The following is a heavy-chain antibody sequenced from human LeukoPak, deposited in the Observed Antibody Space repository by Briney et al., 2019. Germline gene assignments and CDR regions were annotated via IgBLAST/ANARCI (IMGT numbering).Heavy chain of an antibody. Sequence: SVKVSCKASGGTFSSYAISWVRQAPGQGLEWMGGIIPIFGTANYAQKFQGRVTITTDESTSTAYMELSSLRSEDTAVYYCAGSLVATTLYFDYWGQGTLVTVSS. V-gene: IGHV1-69*05. CDR3: AGSLVATTLYFDY. CDR1: GGTFSSYA. J-gene: IGHJ4*02. D-gene: IGHD5-12*01. CDR2: IIPIFGTA.